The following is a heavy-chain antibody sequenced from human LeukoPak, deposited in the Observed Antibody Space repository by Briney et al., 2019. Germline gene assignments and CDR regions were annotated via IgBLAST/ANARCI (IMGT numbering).Heavy chain of an antibody. CDR2: ISWNSGSM. D-gene: IGHD7-27*01. Sequence: PGRSLRLSCAASGFTFDDYAMHWVRQAPGKGLEWVSGISWNSGSMDYADSVKGRFTISRDNAKNSLFLQMNSLRAEDMAFYYCAKANWADSYFDYWGQGTLVTVSS. J-gene: IGHJ4*02. CDR3: AKANWADSYFDY. V-gene: IGHV3-9*03. CDR1: GFTFDDYA.